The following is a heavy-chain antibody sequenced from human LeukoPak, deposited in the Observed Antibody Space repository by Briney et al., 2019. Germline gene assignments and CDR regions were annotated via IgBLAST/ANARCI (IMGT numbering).Heavy chain of an antibody. Sequence: PGGSLRLSCAGSGFTFSSYAMHWVRQAPGKGLEWVSAIGTGGGTYYADSVKGRFTISRDNAKNSLYLQMNSLRAEDTAVYYCARAPLNTAMVTEGIFDYWGQGTLVTVSS. D-gene: IGHD5-18*01. V-gene: IGHV3/OR16-10*01. CDR2: IGTGGGT. CDR3: ARAPLNTAMVTEGIFDY. J-gene: IGHJ4*02. CDR1: GFTFSSYA.